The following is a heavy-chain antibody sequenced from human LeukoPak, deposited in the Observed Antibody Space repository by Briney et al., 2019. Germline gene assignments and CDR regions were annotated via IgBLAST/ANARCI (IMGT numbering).Heavy chain of an antibody. Sequence: GRSLRLSCAASGFTFSSYAMHWVRQAPGKGLEWVAVISYDGSNKYYADSVKGRFTISRDNSKNTLYLQMNSLRAEDTAVYYCARDKRYCTNGVCQDYYYGMDVWGQGTTVTVSS. CDR3: ARDKRYCTNGVCQDYYYGMDV. V-gene: IGHV3-30-3*01. CDR1: GFTFSSYA. D-gene: IGHD2-8*01. J-gene: IGHJ6*02. CDR2: ISYDGSNK.